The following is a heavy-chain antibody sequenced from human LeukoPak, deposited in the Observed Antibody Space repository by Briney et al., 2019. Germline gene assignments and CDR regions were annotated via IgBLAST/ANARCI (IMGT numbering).Heavy chain of an antibody. CDR3: ARDPSIAAAGSPIDY. CDR2: IIPIFDTT. Sequence: SVKVSCKASGGTFSSYAVSWVRQAPGQGLEWMGGIIPIFDTTNYAQKFQGRVTITADESTSTAYMELRSLRSDDTAVYYCARDPSIAAAGSPIDYWGQGTLVTVSS. J-gene: IGHJ4*02. CDR1: GGTFSSYA. D-gene: IGHD6-13*01. V-gene: IGHV1-69*01.